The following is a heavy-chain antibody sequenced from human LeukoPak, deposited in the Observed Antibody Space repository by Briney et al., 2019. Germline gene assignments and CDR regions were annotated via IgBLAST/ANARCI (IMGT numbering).Heavy chain of an antibody. J-gene: IGHJ4*02. V-gene: IGHV4-59*12. Sequence: PSETLSLTCTVSGGSINSYYWSWIRQPPGKGLEWIGYIYYIGSTNYNPSLRGRATISVDKSKNQFSLKLSSVTAADTAVYYCARVRLAYCGGDCAHWGQGTLATVSS. D-gene: IGHD2-21*02. CDR1: GGSINSYY. CDR3: ARVRLAYCGGDCAH. CDR2: IYYIGST.